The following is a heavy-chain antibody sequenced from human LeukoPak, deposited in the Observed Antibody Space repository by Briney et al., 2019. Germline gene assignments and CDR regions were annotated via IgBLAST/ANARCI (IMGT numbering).Heavy chain of an antibody. CDR3: ARTSSVDTALVGVHWFDP. CDR1: GDSITSCYY. J-gene: IGHJ5*02. V-gene: IGHV4-38-2*02. CDR2: IFHSGST. D-gene: IGHD5-18*01. Sequence: SETLSLTCTVSGDSITSCYYWACRRPPPGEGLEWIGSIFHSGSTYFNPLLRSRVTISLNTSKSFFSLLLTSLTAADTAVYYCARTSSVDTALVGVHWFDPWGQGTLVTVSS.